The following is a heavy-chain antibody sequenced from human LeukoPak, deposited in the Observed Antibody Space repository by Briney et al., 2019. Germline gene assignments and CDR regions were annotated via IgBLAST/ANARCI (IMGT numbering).Heavy chain of an antibody. D-gene: IGHD2-2*02. CDR3: AREWEPVDYCSSISCYNDY. Sequence: GASVRVSCKASGYTFSAHYVHWVRQAPGHGLEWMGRINPNSGGANYAQNFQGRSTMTRDTSINTAYLELRRLRSDDTAVYYCAREWEPVDYCSSISCYNDYWGQGTLVTVSS. CDR1: GYTFSAHY. J-gene: IGHJ4*02. V-gene: IGHV1-2*06. CDR2: INPNSGGA.